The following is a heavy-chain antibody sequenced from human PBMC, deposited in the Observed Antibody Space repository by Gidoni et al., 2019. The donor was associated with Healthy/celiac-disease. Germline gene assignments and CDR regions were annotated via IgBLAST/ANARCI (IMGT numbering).Heavy chain of an antibody. J-gene: IGHJ4*02. Sequence: QVQLVQSGAEVKKPGAPVQVSCKASGYTFTSYYMHWVRQAPGQGLEWMGIINPSGGSTSYAQKFQGRVTMTRDTSTSTVYMELSSLRSEDTAVYYCARAEERGYSGYDLDYWGQGTLVTVSS. CDR1: GYTFTSYY. CDR3: ARAEERGYSGYDLDY. V-gene: IGHV1-46*01. D-gene: IGHD5-12*01. CDR2: INPSGGST.